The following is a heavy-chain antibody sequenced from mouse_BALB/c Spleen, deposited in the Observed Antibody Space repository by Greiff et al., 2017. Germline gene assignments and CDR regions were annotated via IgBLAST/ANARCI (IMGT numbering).Heavy chain of an antibody. J-gene: IGHJ2*01. CDR3: ARAAYGYFDY. Sequence: VQLKESGGGLVKPGGSLKLSCAASGFTFSSYAMSWVRQSPEKRLEWVAEISSGGSYTYYPDTVTGRFTISRDNAKNTLYLEMSSLRSEDTAMYYCARAAYGYFDYWGQGTTLTVSS. CDR1: GFTFSSYA. V-gene: IGHV5-9-4*01. D-gene: IGHD1-1*01. CDR2: ISSGGSYT.